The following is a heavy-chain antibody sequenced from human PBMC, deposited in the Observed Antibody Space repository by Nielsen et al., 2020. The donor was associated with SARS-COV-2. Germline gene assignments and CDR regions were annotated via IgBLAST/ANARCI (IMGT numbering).Heavy chain of an antibody. J-gene: IGHJ3*02. Sequence: SLKISCAASGFTFSSYAMHWVRQAPGKGLEWVAVISYDGSNRYYADSVKGRFTISRDNSKNTLYLQMNSLRAEDTAVYYCARDSRDSSGLDAFDIWGQGTMVTVSS. D-gene: IGHD3-22*01. CDR2: ISYDGSNR. V-gene: IGHV3-30-3*01. CDR3: ARDSRDSSGLDAFDI. CDR1: GFTFSSYA.